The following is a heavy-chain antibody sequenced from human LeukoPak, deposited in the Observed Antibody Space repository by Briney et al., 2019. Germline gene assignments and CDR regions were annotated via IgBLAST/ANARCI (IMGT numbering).Heavy chain of an antibody. CDR2: INPNSGGT. Sequence: ASVKVSCKASGYTFTGYYMHWVRQAPGQGLEWMGWINPNSGGTNYAQKFQGRVTMTRDTSISTAYMELSRLRSDDTAVYYCATHSSSWYWDYYGMDVWGQGTTVTVSS. CDR1: GYTFTGYY. J-gene: IGHJ6*02. D-gene: IGHD6-13*01. V-gene: IGHV1-2*02. CDR3: ATHSSSWYWDYYGMDV.